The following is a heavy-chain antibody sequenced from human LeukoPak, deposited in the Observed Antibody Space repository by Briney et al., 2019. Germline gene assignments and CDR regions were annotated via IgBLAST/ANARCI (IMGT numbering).Heavy chain of an antibody. CDR1: GFTFSSYS. CDR3: ARGLYSSSWFDP. V-gene: IGHV3-21*01. D-gene: IGHD6-13*01. Sequence: PGGSLRLSCAASGFTFSSYSMNRVRQAPGKGLEWVSSISSSSYIYYADSVKGRFTISRDNAKNSLYLQMNSLRAEDTAVYFCARGLYSSSWFDPWDQGTLVTVSS. J-gene: IGHJ5*02. CDR2: ISSSSYI.